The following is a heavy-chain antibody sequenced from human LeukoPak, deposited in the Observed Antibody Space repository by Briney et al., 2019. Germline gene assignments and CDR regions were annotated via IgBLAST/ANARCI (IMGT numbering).Heavy chain of an antibody. D-gene: IGHD1-7*01. V-gene: IGHV3-7*01. CDR1: GFTFSRYW. CDR3: AREDDWNYEDY. Sequence: GGSLRLSCAASGFTFSRYWMSWVRQAPGKGLEWVANIKQDGSEKYYVDSVKGRFTISRDNAKNSLYLQMNSLRAEDTAIYFCAREDDWNYEDYWGQGTLVTVSS. J-gene: IGHJ4*02. CDR2: IKQDGSEK.